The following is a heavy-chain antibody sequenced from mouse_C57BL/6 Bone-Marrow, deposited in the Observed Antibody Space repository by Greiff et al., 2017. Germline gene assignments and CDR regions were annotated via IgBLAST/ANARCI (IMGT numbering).Heavy chain of an antibody. CDR2: IHPNSGST. D-gene: IGHD1-1*01. V-gene: IGHV1-64*01. CDR1: GYTFTSYW. CDR3: ADYYGSSPYFDV. J-gene: IGHJ1*03. Sequence: QVQLQQPGAELVKPGASVKLSCKASGYTFTSYWMHWVKQRPGQGLEWIGMIHPNSGSTNYNEKFKSKATLTVDKSSSTAYMQLSSLTSEDSAVYYCADYYGSSPYFDVWGTGTTVTVSS.